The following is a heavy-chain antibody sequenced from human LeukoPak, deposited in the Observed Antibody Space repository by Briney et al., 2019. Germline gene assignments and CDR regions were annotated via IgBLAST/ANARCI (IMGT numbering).Heavy chain of an antibody. CDR1: GFTFSSYA. CDR3: AREPGIAVAGTFDY. J-gene: IGHJ4*02. D-gene: IGHD6-19*01. CDR2: ISYDESNE. V-gene: IGHV3-30*04. Sequence: PGGSLRLSCAASGFTFSSYAMHWVRQAPVKGLEWVAVISYDESNEYYAGSVKGRFTISRDNSKNTLYLQMNSLRAEDTAVYYCAREPGIAVAGTFDYWGQGTLVTVSS.